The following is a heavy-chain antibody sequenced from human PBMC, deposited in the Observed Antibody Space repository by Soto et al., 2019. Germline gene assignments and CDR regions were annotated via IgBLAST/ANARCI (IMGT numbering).Heavy chain of an antibody. CDR3: AKKLYSGTYYDLES. D-gene: IGHD1-26*01. Sequence: EVQLLVSGGGLVQPGGSLRLSCTASGFIFKDYAMTWVRQGPGKGLEWVSTMSEGGDVVYYRESVKGRFTMSRDISNTTLYLQMNGLRAEDTAMYYCAKKLYSGTYYDLESWGPGTLVTVSS. V-gene: IGHV3-23*01. J-gene: IGHJ1*01. CDR2: MSEGGDVV. CDR1: GFIFKDYA.